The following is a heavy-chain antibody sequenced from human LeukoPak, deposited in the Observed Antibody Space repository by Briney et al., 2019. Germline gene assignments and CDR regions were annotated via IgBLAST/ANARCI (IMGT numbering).Heavy chain of an antibody. Sequence: SETLSLTCTVSGGSISSSSYYWGWIRQPPGKGLEWIGCIDYSGSTYYNPSLKSRVTISVDTAKNQFFLKLSSVTAADTAVYYCARELASGSTRWFDPWGQGTLVTVSS. CDR2: IDYSGST. D-gene: IGHD1-26*01. V-gene: IGHV4-39*07. J-gene: IGHJ5*02. CDR1: GGSISSSSYY. CDR3: ARELASGSTRWFDP.